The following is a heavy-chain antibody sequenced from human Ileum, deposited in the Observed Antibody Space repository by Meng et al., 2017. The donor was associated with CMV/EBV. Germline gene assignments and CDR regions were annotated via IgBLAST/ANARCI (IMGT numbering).Heavy chain of an antibody. D-gene: IGHD1-26*01. J-gene: IGHJ4*02. CDR1: GAPISSGSHS. Sequence: QMQPQQPRPGLVKPADTLSLTCTASGAPISSGSHSWAWFRQPPGKRLEWIGSMYFSGIADYNPSLKSRVTISLHATQKQFSLRLTSVTAADSAVYFCARDLTNKWFYYWGQGTLVTVSS. CDR2: MYFSGIA. V-gene: IGHV4-39*07. CDR3: ARDLTNKWFYY.